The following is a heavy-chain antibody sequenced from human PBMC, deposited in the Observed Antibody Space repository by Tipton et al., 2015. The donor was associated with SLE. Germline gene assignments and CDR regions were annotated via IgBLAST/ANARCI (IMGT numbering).Heavy chain of an antibody. CDR1: GGSVSSSSSY. V-gene: IGHV4-39*07. CDR2: IYYRGGT. J-gene: IGHJ4*02. CDR3: ARAGGATGLDY. Sequence: TLSLTCTVSGGSVSSSSSYWGWIRQPPGQGLEWIGSIYYRGGTHYNPSLKSRVTVSVDTSNNQFSLKVNSATAADTAVYYCARAGGATGLDYWGQGILVTVSS. D-gene: IGHD5-12*01.